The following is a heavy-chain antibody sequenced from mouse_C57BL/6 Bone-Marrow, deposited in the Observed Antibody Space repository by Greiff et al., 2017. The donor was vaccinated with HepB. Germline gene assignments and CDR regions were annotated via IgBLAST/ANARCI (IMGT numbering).Heavy chain of an antibody. D-gene: IGHD1-1*01. CDR2: IYPGDGDT. Sequence: QVHVKQSGAELVKPGASVKISCKASGYAFSSYWMNWVKQRPGKGLEWIGQIYPGDGDTNYNGKFKGKATLTADKSSSTAYMQLSSLTSEDSAVYFCARRGIDGRGAMDYWGQGTSVTVSS. CDR3: ARRGIDGRGAMDY. CDR1: GYAFSSYW. V-gene: IGHV1-80*01. J-gene: IGHJ4*01.